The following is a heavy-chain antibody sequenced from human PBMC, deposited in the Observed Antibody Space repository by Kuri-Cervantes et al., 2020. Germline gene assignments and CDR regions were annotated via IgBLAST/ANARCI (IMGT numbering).Heavy chain of an antibody. V-gene: IGHV4-4*02. Sequence: GSLRLSCAVSGGSISSSNWWSWVRQPPGKGLEWIGEIYHSGSTNYNPSLKSRVTISVDKSKNQFSLKLSSVTAADTAVYYCARDPYRGVYYYDSSGYYAAFDIRGQGTMVTVSS. CDR1: GGSISSSNW. D-gene: IGHD3-22*01. CDR2: IYHSGST. J-gene: IGHJ3*02. CDR3: ARDPYRGVYYYDSSGYYAAFDI.